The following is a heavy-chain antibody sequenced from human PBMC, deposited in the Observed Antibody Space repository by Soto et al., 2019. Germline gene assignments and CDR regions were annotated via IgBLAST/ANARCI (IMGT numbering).Heavy chain of an antibody. CDR1: VGTFSSYA. Sequence: QVQLVQSGAEVKKPGSSVKVSCKASVGTFSSYAISWVRQAPGQGLESMGGIIPIFGTATYAQKFQGRVTITADKSTSTAYMELSSLRSEDTAVYYCVVTLWCGDPTTSEPDYWGQGTLVTVSS. V-gene: IGHV1-69*06. CDR3: VVTLWCGDPTTSEPDY. J-gene: IGHJ4*02. CDR2: IIPIFGTA. D-gene: IGHD3-10*01.